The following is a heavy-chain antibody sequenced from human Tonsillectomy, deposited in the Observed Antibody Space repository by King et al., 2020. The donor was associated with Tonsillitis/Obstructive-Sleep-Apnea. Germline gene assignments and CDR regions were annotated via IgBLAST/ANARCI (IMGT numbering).Heavy chain of an antibody. Sequence: VQLVQSGTEVKKPGASVKVSCKASGYTFTKYDINWVRQAAGQGLEWVGWLNPRSGNTGYAQNFPGRVSMTRNTSISTSYMELTSLRSEDTAVYYCATPGANSDLADWGQGTPVTVSS. CDR2: LNPRSGNT. CDR3: ATPGANSDLAD. J-gene: IGHJ4*02. CDR1: GYTFTKYD. D-gene: IGHD4/OR15-4a*01. V-gene: IGHV1-8*01.